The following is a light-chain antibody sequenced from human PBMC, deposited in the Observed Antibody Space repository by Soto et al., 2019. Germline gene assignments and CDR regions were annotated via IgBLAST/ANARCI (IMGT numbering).Light chain of an antibody. V-gene: IGKV1-5*01. CDR2: DVS. CDR3: QHYNSYSEA. Sequence: DIQMTQAPSTLSASVGDRVTITCRASQSISTWLAWYQRKPGKAPKLLIYDVSSLESGVPSRFSGSGSGTEFTLTISSLQPDDFATYYCQHYNSYSEAFGQGTKVDI. CDR1: QSISTW. J-gene: IGKJ1*01.